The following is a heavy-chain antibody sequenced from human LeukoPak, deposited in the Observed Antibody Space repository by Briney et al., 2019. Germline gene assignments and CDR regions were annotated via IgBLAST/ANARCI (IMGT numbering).Heavy chain of an antibody. CDR2: IRSDGSNK. J-gene: IGHJ5*02. D-gene: IGHD3-10*01. Sequence: GGSLSLSCAASGFTFSSYGMHWVRQAPGTGLEWVAFIRSDGSNKNYADSVKGRFTISRDNSKNTLYLQMNSLRPDDTAVYYCAKDYSKTSYYGSGTYYRPNWFDPWGQGTLVTVSS. CDR1: GFTFSSYG. CDR3: AKDYSKTSYYGSGTYYRPNWFDP. V-gene: IGHV3-30*02.